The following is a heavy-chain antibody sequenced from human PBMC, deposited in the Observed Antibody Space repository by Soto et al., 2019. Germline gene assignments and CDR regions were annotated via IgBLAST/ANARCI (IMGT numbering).Heavy chain of an antibody. J-gene: IGHJ4*02. CDR2: ISGSGGST. CDR1: GFTFSSYA. D-gene: IGHD3-22*01. Sequence: GGPLRLSCAASGFTFSSYAMSWVRQAPGKGLEWVSAISGSGGSTYYADSVKSRFTISRDNSKNTLYLQMNSLRAEDTAVYYCAKTRSTYYYDSSGYRNTYYSGQGALVTVSS. V-gene: IGHV3-23*01. CDR3: AKTRSTYYYDSSGYRNTYY.